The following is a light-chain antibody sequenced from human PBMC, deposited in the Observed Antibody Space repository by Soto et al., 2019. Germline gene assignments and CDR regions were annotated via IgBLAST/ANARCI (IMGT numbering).Light chain of an antibody. V-gene: IGKV3-11*01. CDR3: QQRSDWPPIT. J-gene: IGKJ5*01. CDR1: QNVNNY. CDR2: DAS. Sequence: EILMTQSPATLSVSPGEISTLCGRASQNVNNYLAWYQQKPGQAPRLLIYDASYRATGIPARFSGSGSGTDFTLTISSLEPEDFAVYYCQQRSDWPPITFGQGTRLEIK.